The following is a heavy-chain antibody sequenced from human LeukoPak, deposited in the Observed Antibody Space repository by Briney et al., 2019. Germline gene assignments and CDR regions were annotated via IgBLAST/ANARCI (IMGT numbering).Heavy chain of an antibody. CDR1: GYSISSGYY. V-gene: IGHV4-38-2*02. D-gene: IGHD7-27*01. CDR2: IYQSGST. J-gene: IGHJ4*02. CDR3: ARLAWGRLDY. Sequence: SSETLSLTCSVSGYSISSGYYWGWIRQPPGKGLEWIGSIYQSGSTYYNPSLKSRVTISVDTSKNQFSLKLSSVTAADTAVYYCARLAWGRLDYWGQGTLVTVSS.